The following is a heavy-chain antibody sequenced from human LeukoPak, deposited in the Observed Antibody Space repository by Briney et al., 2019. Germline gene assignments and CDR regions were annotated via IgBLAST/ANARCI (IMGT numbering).Heavy chain of an antibody. Sequence: SETLSLTCTVSGGSISNYYWSWIRQPPGKGLEWIGYIYYSGNTNYSPSLKSRVTISVDTSKKQFSLKLSSVTAADTAVYYCARLGLAGSAGRPYYFDYWGQGARVTVSS. D-gene: IGHD1-26*01. CDR2: IYYSGNT. CDR1: GGSISNYY. V-gene: IGHV4-59*08. CDR3: ARLGLAGSAGRPYYFDY. J-gene: IGHJ4*02.